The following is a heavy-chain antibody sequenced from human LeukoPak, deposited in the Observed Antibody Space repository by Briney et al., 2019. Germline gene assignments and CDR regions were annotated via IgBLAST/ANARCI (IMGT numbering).Heavy chain of an antibody. CDR2: INSNTGVT. D-gene: IGHD3/OR15-3a*01. V-gene: IGHV1-2*02. Sequence: GASVKVSCKTSGHTFTCYYLHWVRQAPGQGLDWMGLINSNTGVTMYAQDFQGRVTMTRDTSISTAYMELSRLRHDDTALYYCARDSGGTDAVFPRLDYYFDLWGRGTLVTVSS. J-gene: IGHJ2*01. CDR1: GHTFTCYY. CDR3: ARDSGGTDAVFPRLDYYFDL.